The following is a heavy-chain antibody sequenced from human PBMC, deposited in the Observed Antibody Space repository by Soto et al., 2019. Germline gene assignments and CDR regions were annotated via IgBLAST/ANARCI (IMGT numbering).Heavy chain of an antibody. J-gene: IGHJ5*02. CDR1: GFTFSSYS. V-gene: IGHV3-48*02. CDR2: ISSSSSTI. D-gene: IGHD4-17*01. CDR3: ARVRRPGSIDYVWFDP. Sequence: EVQLVESGGGLVQPGGSLRLSCAASGFTFSSYSMNWVRQAPGKGLEWGSYISSSSSTIYYADSVKGRFTISRDNAKNSLYLQMNSLRDEDTAVYYCARVRRPGSIDYVWFDPWGQGTLVTVSS.